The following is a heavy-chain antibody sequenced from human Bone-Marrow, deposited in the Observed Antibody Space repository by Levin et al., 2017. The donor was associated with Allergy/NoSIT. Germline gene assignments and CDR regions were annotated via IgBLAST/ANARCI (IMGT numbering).Heavy chain of an antibody. CDR2: ISAYNGNR. D-gene: IGHD3-22*01. J-gene: IGHJ4*02. CDR1: GYSFPSYG. Sequence: ASVKVSCKASGYSFPSYGFSWVRQAPGQGLEWMGWISAYNGNRNYAQKFQGRVTMTTDTSTSTAYMELRSLRFDDTAVYYCARDLRALNSYDSSGYDYWGQGTLVTVSS. CDR3: ARDLRALNSYDSSGYDY. V-gene: IGHV1-18*01.